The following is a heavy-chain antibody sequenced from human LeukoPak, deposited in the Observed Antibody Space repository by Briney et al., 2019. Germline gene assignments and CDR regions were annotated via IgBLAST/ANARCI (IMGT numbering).Heavy chain of an antibody. J-gene: IGHJ4*02. D-gene: IGHD6-19*01. CDR2: IKQDGSEI. CDR1: GFTSTSYW. CDR3: ARALRATVAGESAENDY. Sequence: GRSLRLSCAASGFTSTSYWMSWVRQAAGQGRGWVANIKQDGSEIYYVDSVKCRFTISRDNAKHSLYLQMNSLRAEDTAVYYCARALRATVAGESAENDYWGQGTLVTVSS. V-gene: IGHV3-7*01.